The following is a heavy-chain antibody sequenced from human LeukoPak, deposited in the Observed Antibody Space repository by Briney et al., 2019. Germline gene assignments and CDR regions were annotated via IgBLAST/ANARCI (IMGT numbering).Heavy chain of an antibody. CDR3: ARDPAGVGATIDY. CDR2: ISYDGSNK. CDR1: GFSFSSYA. V-gene: IGHV3-30*04. Sequence: GGSLRLSCAASGFSFSSYAMHWVRQAPGKGLEWVAVISYDGSNKYYADSVKGRFTISRDNSKNTLYLQMNSLRAEDTAVYYCARDPAGVGATIDYWGQGTLVTVSS. D-gene: IGHD1-26*01. J-gene: IGHJ4*02.